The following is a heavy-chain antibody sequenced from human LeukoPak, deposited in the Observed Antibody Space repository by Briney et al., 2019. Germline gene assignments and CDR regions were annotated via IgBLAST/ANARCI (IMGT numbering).Heavy chain of an antibody. D-gene: IGHD3-22*01. CDR2: INPNSGGT. CDR3: ASLGLGDSSGYYSDY. Sequence: ASVKVSCKASGYTFTGYYMHWVRQAPGQGVEGMGWINPNSGGTNYAQKFQGRVTMTRDTSISTAYMELSRLRSVDTAVYYCASLGLGDSSGYYSDYWGQGTLVTVSS. V-gene: IGHV1-2*02. J-gene: IGHJ4*02. CDR1: GYTFTGYY.